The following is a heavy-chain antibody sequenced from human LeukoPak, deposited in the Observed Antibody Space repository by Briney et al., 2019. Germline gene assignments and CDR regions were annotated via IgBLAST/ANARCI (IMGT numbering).Heavy chain of an antibody. D-gene: IGHD3-22*01. CDR3: ARDLIYYDSSGSDY. Sequence: GGSLRLSCAASGFTFSSYSMNWVRQAPGKGLEWVSSIASSSSYIYYADSVKGRFTISRDNAKNSLYLQMNSLRAEDTAVYYCARDLIYYDSSGSDYWGQGTLVTVSS. CDR2: IASSSSYI. CDR1: GFTFSSYS. V-gene: IGHV3-21*01. J-gene: IGHJ4*02.